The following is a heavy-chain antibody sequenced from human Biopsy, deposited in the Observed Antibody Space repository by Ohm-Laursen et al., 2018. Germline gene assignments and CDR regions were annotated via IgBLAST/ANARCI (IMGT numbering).Heavy chain of an antibody. J-gene: IGHJ5*02. D-gene: IGHD3-22*01. V-gene: IGHV4-31*01. Sequence: TLSLTCTVSGGSISSGGSYWSWLRQRPGKGLEWIGYIFNSANTYYNPSLKNLITISGDTSKNQFSLKLNSVTAADTAVYYCARGDYFDSNGYFWFDPWGQGTLVTVS. CDR1: GGSISSGGSY. CDR3: ARGDYFDSNGYFWFDP. CDR2: IFNSANT.